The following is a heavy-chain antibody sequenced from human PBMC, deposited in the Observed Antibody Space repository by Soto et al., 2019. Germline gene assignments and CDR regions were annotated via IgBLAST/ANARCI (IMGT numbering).Heavy chain of an antibody. V-gene: IGHV1-46*01. CDR2: INSSAGST. CDR3: ARAPYDSSGYYP. CDR1: GYTFTSYY. Sequence: ASVKVSCKASGYTFTSYYMHWVRQAPGQGLEWMGIINSSAGSTSYEQKLQGRVTMTRDNTTSTVYMELSSLRSEDTAVYYCARAPYDSSGYYPWGQGTMVTVSS. D-gene: IGHD3-22*01. J-gene: IGHJ5*02.